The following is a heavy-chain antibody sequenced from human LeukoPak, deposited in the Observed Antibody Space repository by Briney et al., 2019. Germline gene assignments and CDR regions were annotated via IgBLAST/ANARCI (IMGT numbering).Heavy chain of an antibody. CDR3: VRHFDGSGHVVDH. D-gene: IGHD3-9*01. Sequence: SETLSLTCTASVGSISSTSYYWGWIRRPPGRGLEWIGGIIYSRNTKYNPSLKSRVTISVDTTKNQFYLKLTSVTAADTAVYFCVRHFDGSGHVVDHWGQGTLVTVSS. CDR1: VGSISSTSYY. V-gene: IGHV4-39*01. CDR2: IIYSRNT. J-gene: IGHJ4*02.